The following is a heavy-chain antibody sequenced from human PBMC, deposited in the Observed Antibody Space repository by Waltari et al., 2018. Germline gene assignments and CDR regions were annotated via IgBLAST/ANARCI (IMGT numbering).Heavy chain of an antibody. CDR3: ARVCYDFWSGYYISRWFDP. Sequence: QVQLQGSGPGLVKPSETLSLTCTVSGVSIRSYYWRSIRQPQRNGLEWIGYIYYSGSTNYNPSLKSRVTISVDTSKNQFALKLSSVTAADTAVYYCARVCYDFWSGYYISRWFDPWGQGTLVTVSS. J-gene: IGHJ5*02. V-gene: IGHV4-59*01. D-gene: IGHD3-3*01. CDR1: GVSIRSYY. CDR2: IYYSGST.